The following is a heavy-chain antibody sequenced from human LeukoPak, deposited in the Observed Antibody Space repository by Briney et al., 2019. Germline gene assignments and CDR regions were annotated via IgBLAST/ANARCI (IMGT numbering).Heavy chain of an antibody. D-gene: IGHD3-9*01. Sequence: GGSLRLSCAASGFTFSSYVMSWVRQAPGKGLEWVSSISDNGGSTYYADSVKGRLTISRDNSKNTLYLQMNSLRAEDTAVYYCAKNGKYYDILTGYYLDDYWGQGALVTVSS. V-gene: IGHV3-23*01. CDR1: GFTFSSYV. CDR2: ISDNGGST. CDR3: AKNGKYYDILTGYYLDDY. J-gene: IGHJ4*02.